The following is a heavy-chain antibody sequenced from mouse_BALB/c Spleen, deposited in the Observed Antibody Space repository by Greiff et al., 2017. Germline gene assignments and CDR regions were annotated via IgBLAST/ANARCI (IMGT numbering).Heavy chain of an antibody. V-gene: IGHV2-9*02. D-gene: IGHD2-3*01. CDR1: GFSLTSYG. Sequence: VQLQESGPGLVAPSQSLSITCTVSGFSLTSYGVHWVRQPPGKGLEWLGVIWAGGSTNYNSALMSRLSISKDNSKSQVFLKMNSLQTDDTAMYYCASPDGSAWFAYWGQGTLVTVSA. CDR3: ASPDGSAWFAY. J-gene: IGHJ3*01. CDR2: IWAGGST.